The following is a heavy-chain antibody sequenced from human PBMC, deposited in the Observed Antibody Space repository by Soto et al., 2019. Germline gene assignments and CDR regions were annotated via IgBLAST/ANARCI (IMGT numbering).Heavy chain of an antibody. V-gene: IGHV1-2*02. CDR1: GYTFTGSY. J-gene: IGHJ4*02. CDR3: ARDDGSYLFDF. Sequence: QVHLVQSGAEVKKPGASVKVSCKASGYTFTGSYMHWVRQAPGQGLEWMGWINPDNGYTYYSEKLQGRVTMTGDTSISTAYMDLSRLTSDDTAVYYCARDDGSYLFDFWGQGTLVTVSS. CDR2: INPDNGYT.